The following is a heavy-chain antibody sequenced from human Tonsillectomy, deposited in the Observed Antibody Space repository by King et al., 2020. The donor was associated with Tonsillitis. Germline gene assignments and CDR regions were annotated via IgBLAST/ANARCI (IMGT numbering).Heavy chain of an antibody. CDR1: GGSIGNYF. Sequence: VQLQESGPGLVKPSETLALTCSLSGGSIGNYFWSWIRQPPGQGLAWIAYIHYSGITNYNPSLKSRVIISVDTSKNEFSLKLRSVSAADTAVYYCAKYGGDGYNYDNWGQGTLVTVSS. D-gene: IGHD5-24*01. J-gene: IGHJ4*02. CDR3: AKYGGDGYNYDN. V-gene: IGHV4-59*08. CDR2: IHYSGIT.